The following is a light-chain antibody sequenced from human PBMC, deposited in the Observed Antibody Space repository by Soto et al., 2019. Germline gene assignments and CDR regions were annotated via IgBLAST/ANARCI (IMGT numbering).Light chain of an antibody. Sequence: EIVLTQSPATLSLSPGERATLSCRASQSVSSYLAWYQQKPGQAPRLLIYDASNGATGIPARFSGSGSGTDFTLTISSLPPEDFAVYYCQQRSNLLFTFGPGTKVDIK. CDR3: QQRSNLLFT. CDR2: DAS. CDR1: QSVSSY. J-gene: IGKJ3*01. V-gene: IGKV3-11*01.